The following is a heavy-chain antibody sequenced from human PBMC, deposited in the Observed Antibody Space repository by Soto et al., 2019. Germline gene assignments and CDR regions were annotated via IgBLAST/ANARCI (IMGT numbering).Heavy chain of an antibody. CDR3: ARLGRIVVVPAAIYVYYYYGMDV. D-gene: IGHD2-2*01. V-gene: IGHV1-18*01. J-gene: IGHJ6*02. CDR1: GYTFTSYG. Sequence: GASVKFSCKASGYTFTSYGISWVRQAPGQGLEWMGWISAYNGNTNYAQKLQGRVTMTTDTSTSTAYMELRSLRSDDTAVYYCARLGRIVVVPAAIYVYYYYGMDVWGQGTTVTVSS. CDR2: ISAYNGNT.